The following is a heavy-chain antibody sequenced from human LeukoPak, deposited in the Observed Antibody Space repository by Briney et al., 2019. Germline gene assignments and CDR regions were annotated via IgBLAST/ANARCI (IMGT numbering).Heavy chain of an antibody. V-gene: IGHV1-18*01. J-gene: IGHJ4*02. CDR2: ISAYNGHA. D-gene: IGHD3-10*01. CDR1: GYTFTNYG. CDR3: ARVEPDYYYGSGSYSGFDY. Sequence: ASVKVSCKASGYTFTNYGVSWVRQAPGQGLEWMGWISAYNGHANYAQNLQGRVTVTTDTSTSTACMELKSLRSDDTAVYYCARVEPDYYYGSGSYSGFDYWGQGTLVTVSS.